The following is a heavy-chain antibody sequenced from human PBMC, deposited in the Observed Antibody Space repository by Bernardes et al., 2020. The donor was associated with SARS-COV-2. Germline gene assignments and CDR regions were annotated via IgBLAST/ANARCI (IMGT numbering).Heavy chain of an antibody. CDR2: IYYSGST. CDR1: GGSISSSSYY. D-gene: IGHD6-19*01. CDR3: ARQGDRSIDSSGWYLDY. Sequence: SETLSLTCTVSGGSISSSSYYWGWIRQPPGKGLEWIGSIYYSGSTYYNPSLKSRVTISVDTSKNQFSLKLSSVTAADTAVYYCARQGDRSIDSSGWYLDYWGQGTLVTVSS. V-gene: IGHV4-39*01. J-gene: IGHJ4*02.